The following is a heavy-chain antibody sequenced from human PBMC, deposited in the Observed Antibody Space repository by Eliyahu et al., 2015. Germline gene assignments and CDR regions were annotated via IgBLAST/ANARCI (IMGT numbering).Heavy chain of an antibody. CDR2: IRDDGSNK. CDR1: GFTFSSYG. D-gene: IGHD3-22*01. V-gene: IGHV3-30*02. Sequence: QVQLVESGGGVVQPGGSLRLSCAASGFTFSSYGMHWVRQAPGKGLEWGAFIRDDGSNKYYADSVKGRFTISRDNSKNTLYLQMNSLRAEDTAVYYCAKGTGLIVGAGLDYWGQGTLVTVSS. J-gene: IGHJ4*02. CDR3: AKGTGLIVGAGLDY.